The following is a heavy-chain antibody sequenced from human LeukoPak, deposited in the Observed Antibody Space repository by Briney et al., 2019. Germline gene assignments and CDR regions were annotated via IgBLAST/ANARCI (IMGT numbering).Heavy chain of an antibody. J-gene: IGHJ5*02. CDR3: ARGSWFDP. CDR2: IKQDGSEK. CDR1: GFTFSIYW. Sequence: PGGSLRLSCAASGFTFSIYWMSWVRQAPGKGLEWVANIKQDGSEKYYVDSVKGRFTISRDNAKNSLYLQMNSLRAEDTAVYYCARGSWFDPWGQGTLVTVSS. V-gene: IGHV3-7*04.